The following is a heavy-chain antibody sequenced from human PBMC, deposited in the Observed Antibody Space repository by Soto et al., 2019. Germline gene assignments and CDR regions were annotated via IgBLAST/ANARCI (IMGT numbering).Heavy chain of an antibody. D-gene: IGHD3-22*01. CDR3: ARDGVYDSSGYSPDSFDI. J-gene: IGHJ3*02. CDR2: ISSDGSNK. Sequence: GGSLRLSCAASGFTFSSYAMHWVRQAPGKGLEWVAVISSDGSNKYYADSVKGRFTISRDNSKNTLYLQMNSLRAEDTAVYYCARDGVYDSSGYSPDSFDIWGQGTTVTVSS. V-gene: IGHV3-30*04. CDR1: GFTFSSYA.